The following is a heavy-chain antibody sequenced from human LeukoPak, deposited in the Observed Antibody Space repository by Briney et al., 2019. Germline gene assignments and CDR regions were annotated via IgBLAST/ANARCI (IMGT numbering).Heavy chain of an antibody. CDR2: ISYDGSNK. D-gene: IGHD6-19*01. V-gene: IGHV3-30*18. CDR3: AKGSSGWYNYDY. CDR1: GFTFSSYG. Sequence: GGSLRLSCAASGFTFSSYGMHRVRQAPGKGLEWVAVISYDGSNKYYADSVKGRFTISRDNSKNTLYLQMNSLRAEDTAVYYCAKGSSGWYNYDYWGQGTLVTVSS. J-gene: IGHJ4*02.